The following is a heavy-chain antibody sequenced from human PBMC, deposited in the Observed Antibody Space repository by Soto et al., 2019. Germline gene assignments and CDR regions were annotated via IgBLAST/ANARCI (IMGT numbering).Heavy chain of an antibody. J-gene: IGHJ3*02. CDR2: ISAYNGNT. Sequence: ASVKVSCKASGYTFTSYGISWVRQAPGQGLEWMGWISAYNGNTNYAQKLQGRVTMTTDTSTSTAYMELRSLRSDDTAVYYCARDSAQRIAVAYAFDIWGQGTMVTVSS. CDR3: ARDSAQRIAVAYAFDI. V-gene: IGHV1-18*01. D-gene: IGHD6-19*01. CDR1: GYTFTSYG.